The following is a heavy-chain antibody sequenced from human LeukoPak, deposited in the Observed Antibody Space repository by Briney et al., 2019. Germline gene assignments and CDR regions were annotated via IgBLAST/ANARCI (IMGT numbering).Heavy chain of an antibody. CDR3: AKVNNYDDY. V-gene: IGHV3-30*18. D-gene: IGHD1/OR15-1a*01. J-gene: IGHJ4*02. CDR1: GFTFSTFG. CDR2: ISPDGSSE. Sequence: GGSLRLSCAASGFTFSTFGIHWVRQAPGKGLEWVAAISPDGSSEYYADSVKGRFTISRDNSKNMIYLQMNSLRGEDSAVYYCAKVNNYDDYWGQGTLVTVSS.